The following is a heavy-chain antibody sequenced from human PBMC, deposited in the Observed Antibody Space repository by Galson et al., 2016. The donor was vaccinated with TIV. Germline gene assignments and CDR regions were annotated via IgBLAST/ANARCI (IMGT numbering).Heavy chain of an antibody. CDR3: ARPPYCGGDCYKYDY. Sequence: SVKVSCKASGYTFTHHALHRVRQAPGQSLEWMGCINAGNGYTKYSQMFQGRVTITRDTSASTAYMELSSLSFEDTAVYYCARPPYCGGDCYKYDYWGQGTLVTVSS. CDR2: INAGNGYT. CDR1: GYTFTHHA. J-gene: IGHJ4*02. V-gene: IGHV1-3*01. D-gene: IGHD2-21*01.